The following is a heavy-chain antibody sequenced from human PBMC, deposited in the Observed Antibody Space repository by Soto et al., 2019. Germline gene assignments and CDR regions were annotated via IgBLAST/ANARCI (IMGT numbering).Heavy chain of an antibody. Sequence: SETLSLSCAFDGGSLSCYYWSWIRQPPGKGLEWIGEINHSGSTSYNPSLKSRVTISVDTSKNQFSLKLSSVTAADTAVYYCARYWVFWGQGNLVTVSS. CDR3: ARYWVF. V-gene: IGHV4-34*01. CDR1: GGSLSCYY. J-gene: IGHJ4*02. CDR2: INHSGST. D-gene: IGHD2-15*01.